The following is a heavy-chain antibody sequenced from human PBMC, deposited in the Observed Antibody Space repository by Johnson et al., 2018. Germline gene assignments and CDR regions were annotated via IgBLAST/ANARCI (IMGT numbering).Heavy chain of an antibody. CDR1: GFTFSSYG. CDR3: AKDRRDFWSGSTDDGAFVI. D-gene: IGHD3-3*01. J-gene: IGHJ3*02. CDR2: ISYDGSNK. Sequence: QVQLVQSGGGVVQPGRSLRLSCAASGFTFSSYGMHWVRQAPGKGLEWVAVISYDGSNKYYADSVKGRFTISRDNSKNTLYLQMHSLRAEDTAGYYCAKDRRDFWSGSTDDGAFVIWGQGTMVTVSS. V-gene: IGHV3-30*18.